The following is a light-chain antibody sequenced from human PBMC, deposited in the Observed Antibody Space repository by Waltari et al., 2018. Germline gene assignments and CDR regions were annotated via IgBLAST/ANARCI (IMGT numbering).Light chain of an antibody. V-gene: IGKV3-11*01. Sequence: CRASQSVTTSLAWYQQKPGQAPRLLSFEASDRATGVPARFSGSGSGTDFTLTISSLEPEDFAVYFCHQRTSWPLTFGGGTQVEFK. J-gene: IGKJ4*01. CDR2: EAS. CDR3: HQRTSWPLT. CDR1: QSVTTS.